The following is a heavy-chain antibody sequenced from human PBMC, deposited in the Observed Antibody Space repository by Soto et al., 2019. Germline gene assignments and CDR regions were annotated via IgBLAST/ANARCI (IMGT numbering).Heavy chain of an antibody. CDR1: GYTFTSYD. V-gene: IGHV1-8*01. D-gene: IGHD4-17*01. Sequence: QVQLVQSGAEVKKPGASVKVSCKASGYTFTSYDINWVRQATGQGLEWMGWMNPNSGNTGYAQKFQGGVTTARNTSTSTAYTELSSLRSENTAVYYYARTLYGDNVEYWGQGTLVTVSS. CDR3: ARTLYGDNVEY. CDR2: MNPNSGNT. J-gene: IGHJ4*02.